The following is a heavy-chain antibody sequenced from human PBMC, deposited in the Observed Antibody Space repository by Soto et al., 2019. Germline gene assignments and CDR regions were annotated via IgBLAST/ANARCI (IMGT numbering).Heavy chain of an antibody. CDR3: STVRTY. D-gene: IGHD3-10*01. Sequence: LRLSCAASGFTLSKTCMNWVRQAPGKGLGWVGRIKPKTDGGTTDYAAPVEGGFTISRDDSKNTLYLQMNSLKTDDTAVYYCSTVRTYWGQGTLVTVSS. V-gene: IGHV3-15*01. CDR1: GFTLSKTC. J-gene: IGHJ4*02. CDR2: IKPKTDGGTT.